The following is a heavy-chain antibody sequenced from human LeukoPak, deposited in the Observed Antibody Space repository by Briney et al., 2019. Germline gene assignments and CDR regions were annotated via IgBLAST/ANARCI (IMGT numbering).Heavy chain of an antibody. V-gene: IGHV3-23*01. CDR2: ITGGGSST. D-gene: IGHD3-10*01. J-gene: IGHJ4*02. CDR3: AKNPQGGYYGSGNYYWVY. Sequence: GGSLRLSCAASGFTFSSYAMNWVRQAPGKGLEWVSAITGGGSSTFYADSVKGRFTISRDNSKNTLYLQMNGLRAEDTALYYCAKNPQGGYYGSGNYYWVYWGQGTLVTVSS. CDR1: GFTFSSYA.